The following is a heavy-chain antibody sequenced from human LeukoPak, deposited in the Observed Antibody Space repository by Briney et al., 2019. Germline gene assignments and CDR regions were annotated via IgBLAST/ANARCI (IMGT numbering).Heavy chain of an antibody. V-gene: IGHV3-53*01. CDR1: GFTVSSTY. CDR3: AKGPHLTGTTVEFDY. J-gene: IGHJ4*02. CDR2: IYSGGST. D-gene: IGHD1-7*01. Sequence: PGGSLRLSCAASGFTVSSTYMSWVRQAPGKGLEWVSVIYSGGSTYYADSVKGRFTISRDNSKNTLYLQMNSLRAEDTAVYYCAKGPHLTGTTVEFDYWGQGTLVTVSS.